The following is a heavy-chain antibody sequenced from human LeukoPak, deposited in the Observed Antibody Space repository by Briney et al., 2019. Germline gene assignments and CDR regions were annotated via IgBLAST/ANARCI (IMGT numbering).Heavy chain of an antibody. CDR3: AISGYLDAFHI. CDR2: IYANGST. Sequence: SETLSLTCTVSGDSIYNNYWSWIRQPVGKGLEWIGRIYANGSTNYNPSLNSRVTMSVDASKKQFSLKLSSVTAADTAVYYCAISGYLDAFHIWGQGTMVTVSS. CDR1: GDSIYNNY. V-gene: IGHV4-4*07. D-gene: IGHD3-22*01. J-gene: IGHJ3*02.